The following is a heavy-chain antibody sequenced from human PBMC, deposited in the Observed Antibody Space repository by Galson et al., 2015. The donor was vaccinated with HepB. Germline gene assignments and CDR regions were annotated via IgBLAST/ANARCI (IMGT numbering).Heavy chain of an antibody. J-gene: IGHJ4*02. CDR3: ARAELWFGEKGVQYYFDY. Sequence: SLRLSCAASGFTFSSYWMHRVRQAPGKGLVWVSRINSDGSSTSYADSVKGRFTISRDNAKNTLYLQMNSLRAEDTAVYYCARAELWFGEKGVQYYFDYWGQGTLVTVSS. D-gene: IGHD3-10*01. CDR1: GFTFSSYW. CDR2: INSDGSST. V-gene: IGHV3-74*01.